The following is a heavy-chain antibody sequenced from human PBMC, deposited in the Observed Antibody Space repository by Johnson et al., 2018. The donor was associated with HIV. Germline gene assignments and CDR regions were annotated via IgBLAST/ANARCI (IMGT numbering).Heavy chain of an antibody. CDR3: ARGRNAFDI. Sequence: VQLVESGGGLVQPGGSLRLSCAASGFTFSSSWLHWVCQAPETGLEWVADIKCDGSETSYVDSVKGRLTISRDNAKDSLYLQVNSLRAEDTAVYYCARGRNAFDIWGQGTMVTVSS. CDR2: IKCDGSET. CDR1: GFTFSSSW. J-gene: IGHJ3*02. V-gene: IGHV3-52*01.